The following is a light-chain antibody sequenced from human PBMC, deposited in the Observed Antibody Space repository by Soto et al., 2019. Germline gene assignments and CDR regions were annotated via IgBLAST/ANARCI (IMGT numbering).Light chain of an antibody. CDR1: SSDVGGYNY. CDR3: SSYTSSSPRV. J-gene: IGLJ1*01. Sequence: QSALTQPASVSGSPGQSITISCTGTSSDVGGYNYVSWYQQHPGKAPKLMIYDVSNRPSGVSNRFSGSKSGNTASLTISGLQSEDEADYYCSSYTSSSPRVFGTGTKVTV. CDR2: DVS. V-gene: IGLV2-14*01.